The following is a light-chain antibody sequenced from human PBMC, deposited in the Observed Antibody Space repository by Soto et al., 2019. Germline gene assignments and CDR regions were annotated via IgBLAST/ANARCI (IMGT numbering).Light chain of an antibody. CDR3: QPYNNWPRT. Sequence: IVLTQSPGTLSLSPGERATLSCRASQSVSSSYLAWYQQKPGQAPSLLIYGASRRATGIPDRFSGSGSGTEFTLTISSLQSEDFAVYYCQPYNNWPRTFGQATKVDI. CDR1: QSVSSSY. J-gene: IGKJ1*01. CDR2: GAS. V-gene: IGKV3-20*01.